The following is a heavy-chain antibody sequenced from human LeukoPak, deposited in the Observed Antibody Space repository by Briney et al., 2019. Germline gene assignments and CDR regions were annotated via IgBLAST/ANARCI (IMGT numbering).Heavy chain of an antibody. Sequence: ASVKVTCETSGYTFTTYAIHWVRQAPGERLEWMGWINTGNGYTKYSQEFPGRVTITRDTSATTAYMELSSLKSEDMAIYYCARGFSDSWSMDSFDIWGQGTMVTVSS. CDR3: ARGFSDSWSMDSFDI. V-gene: IGHV1-3*03. CDR1: GYTFTTYA. CDR2: INTGNGYT. J-gene: IGHJ3*02. D-gene: IGHD2-8*02.